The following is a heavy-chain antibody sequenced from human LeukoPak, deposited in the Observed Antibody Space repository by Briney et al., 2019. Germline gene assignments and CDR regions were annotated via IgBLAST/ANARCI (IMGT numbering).Heavy chain of an antibody. CDR2: IRSKANSYAT. V-gene: IGHV3-73*01. J-gene: IGHJ4*02. Sequence: AGGSLRLSCAASGFTLSGSAMHWVRQAPGKGLEWVGRIRSKANSYATAYAASVKGRFTISRDDSKNTAYLQMNSLKTEDTAVYYCTRTYSSGWLNYFDYWGQGTLVTVSS. CDR1: GFTLSGSA. D-gene: IGHD6-19*01. CDR3: TRTYSSGWLNYFDY.